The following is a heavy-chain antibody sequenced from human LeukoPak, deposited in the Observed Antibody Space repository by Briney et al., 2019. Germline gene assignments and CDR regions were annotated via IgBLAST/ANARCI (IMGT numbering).Heavy chain of an antibody. CDR2: ISDTSYST. D-gene: IGHD2-21*01. Sequence: GGSLRLSCAASGFTFSSYAMTWVRQAPGKGLEWVSAISDTSYSTYYADSVKGRFTISRDNSKNTLYLQMNSLRAEDTAVYYCARFTHGGDFDYWGQGTLVTVSS. CDR1: GFTFSSYA. J-gene: IGHJ4*02. CDR3: ARFTHGGDFDY. V-gene: IGHV3-23*01.